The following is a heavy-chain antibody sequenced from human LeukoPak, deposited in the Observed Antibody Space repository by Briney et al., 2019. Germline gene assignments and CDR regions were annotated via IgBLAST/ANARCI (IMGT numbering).Heavy chain of an antibody. J-gene: IGHJ5*02. Sequence: SETLSLTCTVSGGSISSSSHYWVWIRQPPGKGLEWIGSIYYSGSTYYNPSLPSLKSRVTISVDTSKNQFSLKLSSVTAADTAVYYCARAPWRFGEEDWFDPWGQGTLVTVSS. CDR2: IYYSGST. D-gene: IGHD3-10*01. CDR3: ARAPWRFGEEDWFDP. CDR1: GGSISSSSHY. V-gene: IGHV4-39*07.